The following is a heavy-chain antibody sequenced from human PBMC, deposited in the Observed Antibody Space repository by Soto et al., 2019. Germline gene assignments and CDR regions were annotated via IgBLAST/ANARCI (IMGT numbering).Heavy chain of an antibody. CDR1: GSSISGSF. D-gene: IGHD2-15*01. J-gene: IGHJ4*02. Sequence: SETLSLTCTVSGSSISGSFWTWVRQPPGKGLEWIGYIHSSGSTSYNPSLKSRVTISVDTSKNQFSLKVSSVTAADTAIYYCARYCSGGGCSSKSLDYWGQGALVTVSS. CDR2: IHSSGST. V-gene: IGHV4-59*01. CDR3: ARYCSGGGCSSKSLDY.